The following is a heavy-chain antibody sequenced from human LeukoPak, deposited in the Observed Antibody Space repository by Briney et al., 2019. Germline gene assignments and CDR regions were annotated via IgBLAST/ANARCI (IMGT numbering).Heavy chain of an antibody. J-gene: IGHJ4*02. CDR2: IYYSGST. V-gene: IGHV4-39*01. D-gene: IGHD6-19*01. CDR1: GGSISSSSYY. CDR3: ARHYSSGWYLIDY. Sequence: MPSETLSLTCTVSGGSISSSSYYWGWIRQPPGKGLEWIGSIYYSGSTYYNPSLKSRVTISVDTSKNQFSLKLSSVTAADTAVYYCARHYSSGWYLIDYWGQGTLVTVSS.